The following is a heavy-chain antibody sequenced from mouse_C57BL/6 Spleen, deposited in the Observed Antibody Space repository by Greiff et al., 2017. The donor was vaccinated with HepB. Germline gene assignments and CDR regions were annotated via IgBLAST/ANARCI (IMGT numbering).Heavy chain of an antibody. Sequence: DVKLQESGPGLVKPSQSLSLTCSVTGYSITSGYYWNWIRQFPGNKLEWMGYISYDGSNNYNPSLKNRISITRDTSKNQFFLKLNSVTTEDTATYYCARQGDYYGSSYEGYFDVWGTGTTVTVSS. J-gene: IGHJ1*03. CDR3: ARQGDYYGSSYEGYFDV. CDR2: ISYDGSN. CDR1: GYSITSGYY. V-gene: IGHV3-6*01. D-gene: IGHD1-1*01.